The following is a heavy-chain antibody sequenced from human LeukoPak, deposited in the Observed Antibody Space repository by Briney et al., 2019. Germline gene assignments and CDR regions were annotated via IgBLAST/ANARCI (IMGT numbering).Heavy chain of an antibody. CDR3: ARRRIVVVPAAIRYYYYGMDV. D-gene: IGHD2-2*02. CDR2: INHSGST. Sequence: SETLSLTCAVYGGSFSGYYWSWIRQPPGKGLEWIGEINHSGSTNYNPSLKSRVTISVDTSRNQFSLKLSSVTAADTAVYYCARRRIVVVPAAIRYYYYGMDVWGQGTTVTVSS. J-gene: IGHJ6*02. CDR1: GGSFSGYY. V-gene: IGHV4-34*01.